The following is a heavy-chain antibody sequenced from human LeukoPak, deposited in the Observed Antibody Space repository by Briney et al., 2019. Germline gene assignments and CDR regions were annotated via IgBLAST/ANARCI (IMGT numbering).Heavy chain of an antibody. CDR2: INAGNGNT. D-gene: IGHD3-10*01. J-gene: IGHJ4*02. Sequence: GGSLRLSCAASGFTFTSYAMHWVRQAPGQRLEWMGWINAGNGNTKYSQKFQGRVAITRDTSASTAYMELSSLRSEDTAVYYCASRRGALAWFDYWGQGTLVTVSS. CDR3: ASRRGALAWFDY. V-gene: IGHV1-3*01. CDR1: GFTFTSYA.